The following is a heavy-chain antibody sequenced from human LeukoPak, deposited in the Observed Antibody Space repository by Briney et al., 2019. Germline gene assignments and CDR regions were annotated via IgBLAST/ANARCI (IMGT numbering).Heavy chain of an antibody. V-gene: IGHV3-11*01. CDR2: ISGSSSTI. J-gene: IGHJ4*02. CDR3: ARGGGAYCGDDCRRTIDH. Sequence: GGSLRLSCAASGFTFSNYYMSWIRQAPGKGLEWVSYISGSSSTIYYADSVKGRFTISRDTSKNTLFLQMDSLRAGDTAVYYCARGGGAYCGDDCRRTIDHWGQGTLVTVSS. CDR1: GFTFSNYY. D-gene: IGHD2-21*02.